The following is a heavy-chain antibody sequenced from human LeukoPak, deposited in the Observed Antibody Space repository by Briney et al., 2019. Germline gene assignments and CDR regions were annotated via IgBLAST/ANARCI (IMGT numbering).Heavy chain of an antibody. V-gene: IGHV4-59*01. Sequence: PSETLSLTCTVSGGSISSYYWSWIRQPPGKGLEWIGYIYYSGSTNYNPSLKSRVTISVDTSKNQFSLKLSSVTAADTAVYYCARRGSLYAFDIWGQGTMVTVSS. J-gene: IGHJ3*02. CDR3: ARRGSLYAFDI. D-gene: IGHD1-26*01. CDR2: IYYSGST. CDR1: GGSISSYY.